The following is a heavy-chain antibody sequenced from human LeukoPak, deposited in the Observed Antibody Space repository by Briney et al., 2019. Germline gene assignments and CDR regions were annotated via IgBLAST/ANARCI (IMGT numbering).Heavy chain of an antibody. D-gene: IGHD3-3*01. CDR2: IHHSGRT. CDR3: ARDHLANLASRLFDP. J-gene: IGHJ5*02. Sequence: SETLSLTCTVSGGSISSSDYYWGWVRQPPGKGLEWIGSIHHSGRTYYNPSLKSRVTISVDTSKNQFSLKLSSVTAADTAVYYCARDHLANLASRLFDPWGQGTLVTVSS. V-gene: IGHV4-39*07. CDR1: GGSISSSDYY.